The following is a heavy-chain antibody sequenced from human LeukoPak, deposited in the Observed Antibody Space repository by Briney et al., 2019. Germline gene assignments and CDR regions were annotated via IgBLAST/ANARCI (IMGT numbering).Heavy chain of an antibody. CDR2: IIPILDTP. V-gene: IGHV1-69*04. Sequence: ASVKVSCKASGGTFSSHGFTWVRPAPGQGLEWMGRIIPILDTPNYAQKFQGRLTITADKSTSTAYMELSNLRSEDTAVYYCASGSGTYYHQGYWGQGTLVTVSS. D-gene: IGHD1-26*01. CDR3: ASGSGTYYHQGY. J-gene: IGHJ4*02. CDR1: GGTFSSHG.